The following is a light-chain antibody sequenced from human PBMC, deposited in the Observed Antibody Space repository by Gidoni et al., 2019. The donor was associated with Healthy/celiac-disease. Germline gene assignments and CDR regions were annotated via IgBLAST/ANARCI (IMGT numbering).Light chain of an antibody. J-gene: IGKJ4*01. CDR1: QSVSSY. CDR2: DAS. Sequence: EIVLTQSPATLSLSPGERATLSCRASQSVSSYLAWYQQKPGLIYDASNRATGIPARFSGSGSGTDFTLTISSLEPEDFAVYYCQQRSNWPPALTFGGGTKVEIK. V-gene: IGKV3-11*01. CDR3: QQRSNWPPALT.